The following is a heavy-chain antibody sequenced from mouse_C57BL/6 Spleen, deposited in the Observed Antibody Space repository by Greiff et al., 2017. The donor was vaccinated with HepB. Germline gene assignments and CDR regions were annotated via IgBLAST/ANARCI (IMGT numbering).Heavy chain of an antibody. CDR3: ARGWTGTNGFAY. Sequence: QVQLKESGPELVKPGASVKISCKASGYSFTSYYIHWVKQRPGQGLEWIGWIYPGSGNTKYNEKFKGKATLTADTSSSTAYMQLSSLTSEDSAVYYCARGWTGTNGFAYWGQGTLVTVSA. CDR1: GYSFTSYY. J-gene: IGHJ3*01. CDR2: IYPGSGNT. V-gene: IGHV1-66*01. D-gene: IGHD2-3*01.